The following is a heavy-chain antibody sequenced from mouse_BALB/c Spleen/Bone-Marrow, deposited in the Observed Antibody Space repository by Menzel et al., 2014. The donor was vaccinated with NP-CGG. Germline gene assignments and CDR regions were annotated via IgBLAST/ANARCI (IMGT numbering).Heavy chain of an antibody. J-gene: IGHJ2*01. CDR3: ARSRYGSYYGY. CDR1: NYTFTTYY. D-gene: IGHD1-1*01. V-gene: IGHV1S56*01. Sequence: QVQLQQSGPELVKPGASVRISCKASNYTFTTYYIYWVKQRPGQGLEWIGWIYPGNVNTKYNEKFKAKATLTADKSSSTAYMQLSSPTSEDSAVYFCARSRYGSYYGYWGQGTPLTVSS. CDR2: IYPGNVNT.